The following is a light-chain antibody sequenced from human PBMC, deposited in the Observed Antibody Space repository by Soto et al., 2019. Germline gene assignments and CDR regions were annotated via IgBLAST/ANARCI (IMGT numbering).Light chain of an antibody. Sequence: QSALTQPASVSGSPGQSITISCTGSSSDVGAYNFVSWYQQHPGKVPKLMIFDVSSRPSGVSDRCSGTKSGNTASLTISGLEAEDEGDYYCSAYTSSSTHVFGSGTKLTV. CDR2: DVS. V-gene: IGLV2-14*03. CDR3: SAYTSSSTHV. CDR1: SSDVGAYNF. J-gene: IGLJ1*01.